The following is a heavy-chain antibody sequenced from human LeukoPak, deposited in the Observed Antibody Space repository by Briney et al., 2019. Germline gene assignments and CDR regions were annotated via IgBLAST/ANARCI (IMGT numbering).Heavy chain of an antibody. D-gene: IGHD4-17*01. J-gene: IGHJ4*02. CDR2: ISYDGSNK. CDR1: GFTFSSYA. CDR3: AKSAGSTVTTFFDY. Sequence: GGSLRLSCAASGFTFSSYAMSWVRQAPGKGLEWVAVISYDGSNKYYADSVKGRFTISRDNSKNTLYLQMNSLRAEDTAVYYCAKSAGSTVTTFFDYWGQGTLVTVSS. V-gene: IGHV3-30*18.